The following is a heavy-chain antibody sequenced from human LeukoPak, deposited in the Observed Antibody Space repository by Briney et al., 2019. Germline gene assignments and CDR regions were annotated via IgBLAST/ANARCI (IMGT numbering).Heavy chain of an antibody. Sequence: ASVTVSCKASGYTFTSYVINWVRQATGQGLEWMGWMNPNRGNTGYAQKFQGRGTITTNTSISTAYMELSSLRSDDTAVYYCARGTLRRVTMFGVVPYYYYMGVWGKGTTVTVSS. CDR3: ARGTLRRVTMFGVVPYYYYMGV. J-gene: IGHJ6*03. CDR2: MNPNRGNT. D-gene: IGHD3-3*01. V-gene: IGHV1-8*03. CDR1: GYTFTSYV.